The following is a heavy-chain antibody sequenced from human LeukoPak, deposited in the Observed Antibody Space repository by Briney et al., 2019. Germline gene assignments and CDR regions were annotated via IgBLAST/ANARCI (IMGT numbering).Heavy chain of an antibody. J-gene: IGHJ4*02. CDR1: GFTFSSYS. D-gene: IGHD3-22*01. V-gene: IGHV3-21*01. CDR2: ISSSSRYI. CDR3: ARVVHYYDSSGYYVGDYFDY. Sequence: GGSLRLSCAASGFTFSSYSMNWVRQAPGKGLEWVSSISSSSRYIYYADSVKGRFTISRDNAKNSLYLQMNSLRAEDTAVYYCARVVHYYDSSGYYVGDYFDYWGQGTLVTVSS.